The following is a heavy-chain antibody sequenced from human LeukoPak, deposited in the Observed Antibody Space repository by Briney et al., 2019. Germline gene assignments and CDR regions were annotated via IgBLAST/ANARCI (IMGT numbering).Heavy chain of an antibody. D-gene: IGHD6-19*01. CDR3: AKSRSVADAFDI. V-gene: IGHV3-23*01. CDR1: GFTFTNYA. Sequence: GGSLRLSCATSGFTFTNYAMNWVRQAPGKGLEWVSSITRDYTTYYADSVKGHFTISRDNSKNTLSLQMNSLRAEDTAVYYCAKSRSVADAFDIWGQGTMVTGSS. CDR2: ITRDYTT. J-gene: IGHJ3*02.